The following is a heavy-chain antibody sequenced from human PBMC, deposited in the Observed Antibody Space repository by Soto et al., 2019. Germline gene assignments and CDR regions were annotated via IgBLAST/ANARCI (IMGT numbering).Heavy chain of an antibody. CDR2: ISSSGSTI. D-gene: IGHD3-22*01. CDR1: GFTFSDYY. V-gene: IGHV3-11*01. CDR3: ARVGEGYGRSGYYCLGS. J-gene: IGHJ4*02. Sequence: RLSCAASGFTFSDYYISWIPQAPGKGLEWISYISSSGSTIYYADSVKGRFTISRDNAKNSLSLQKHSXXAEDTAVYYCARVGEGYGRSGYYCLGSWGQGTLVTGCS.